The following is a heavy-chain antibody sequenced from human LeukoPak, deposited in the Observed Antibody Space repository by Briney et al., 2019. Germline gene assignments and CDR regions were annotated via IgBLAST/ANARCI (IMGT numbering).Heavy chain of an antibody. CDR3: AKRIAAPPRSFDY. CDR2: ISPTGGTP. J-gene: IGHJ4*02. CDR1: GFTFSNYA. V-gene: IGHV3-23*01. D-gene: IGHD6-6*01. Sequence: GGSLRLSCAASGFTFSNYAMTWVRQAPGKGLEWVSTISPTGGTPYYADSVKGRFTISRDNSKNTLYLQMNSLRAEDTAVYYCAKRIAAPPRSFDYWGQGTLVTVSS.